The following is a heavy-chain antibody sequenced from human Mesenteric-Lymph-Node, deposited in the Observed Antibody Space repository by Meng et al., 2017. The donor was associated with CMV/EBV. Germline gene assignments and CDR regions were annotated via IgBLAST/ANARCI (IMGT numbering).Heavy chain of an antibody. D-gene: IGHD6-19*01. Sequence: ASVKVSCKASGYTFTSYDINWVRQATGQGLEWMGWMNPNSGNTGYAQKFQGRVTMTRNTSISTAYMELSRLRLDDTAVYYCARGGLDTSGWYRRFDYWGQGTLVTVSS. V-gene: IGHV1-8*01. CDR1: GYTFTSYD. CDR3: ARGGLDTSGWYRRFDY. CDR2: MNPNSGNT. J-gene: IGHJ4*02.